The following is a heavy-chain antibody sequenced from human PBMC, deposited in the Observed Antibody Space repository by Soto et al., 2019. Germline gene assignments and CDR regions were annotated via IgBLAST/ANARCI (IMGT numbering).Heavy chain of an antibody. CDR2: ILYSGST. CDR1: GGSISNYY. D-gene: IGHD3-10*01. J-gene: IGHJ4*02. CDR3: ATLPRGH. Sequence: QVQLQESGPGLLKPSEPLSLNCTGSGGSISNYYCSWIRQPPGKGLEWIGYILYSGSTKHNPSPKRRTTISIDTSKNQVSLQLRSVTAEDTAVSYGATLPRGHWGQGTLVTVSS. V-gene: IGHV4-59*08.